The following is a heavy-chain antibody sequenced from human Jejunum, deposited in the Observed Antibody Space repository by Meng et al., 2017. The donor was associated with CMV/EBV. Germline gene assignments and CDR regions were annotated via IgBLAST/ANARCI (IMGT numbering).Heavy chain of an antibody. D-gene: IGHD1-14*01. CDR3: ARVTGNWFDP. J-gene: IGHJ5*02. Sequence: TGTVSGGSISSSNYYWGWIRKPPGKGMECIGSIHYSGTTYYNPSLKSRVIISVDTSENQFYLKVSSVTAADTAVYYCARVTGNWFDPWGQGTLVTVSS. CDR2: IHYSGTT. V-gene: IGHV4-39*07. CDR1: GGSISSSNYY.